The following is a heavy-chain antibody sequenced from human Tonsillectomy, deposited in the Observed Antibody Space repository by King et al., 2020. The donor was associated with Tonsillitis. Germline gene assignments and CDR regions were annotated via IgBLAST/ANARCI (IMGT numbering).Heavy chain of an antibody. CDR1: GFTFSSYA. CDR3: AKDGQGYYDSSGAKGWFDP. CDR2: ISGSGGST. D-gene: IGHD3-22*01. Sequence: QLVQSGGGLVQPGGSLRLSCAASGFTFSSYAMSWVRQAPGKGLEWVSAISGSGGSTYYADSGKGRFIISRDNSKNTLYLQMNILRAEDTAVYYCAKDGQGYYDSSGAKGWFDPWGQGTLVTVSS. V-gene: IGHV3-23*04. J-gene: IGHJ5*02.